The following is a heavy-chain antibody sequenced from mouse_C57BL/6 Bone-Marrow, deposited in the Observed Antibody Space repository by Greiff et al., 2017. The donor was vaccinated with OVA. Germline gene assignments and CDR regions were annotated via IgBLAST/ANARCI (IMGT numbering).Heavy chain of an antibody. CDR3: ARGGYYGNSPYAMDY. CDR2: ISSGSSTI. J-gene: IGHJ4*01. V-gene: IGHV5-17*01. CDR1: GFTFSDYG. D-gene: IGHD2-1*01. Sequence: EVMLVESGGGLVKPGGSLKLSCAASGFTFSDYGMHWVRQAPEKGLEWVAYISSGSSTIYYADTVKGRFTISRDNAKNTLFLQMTSLRSEDTAMYYCARGGYYGNSPYAMDYWGQGTSVTVSS.